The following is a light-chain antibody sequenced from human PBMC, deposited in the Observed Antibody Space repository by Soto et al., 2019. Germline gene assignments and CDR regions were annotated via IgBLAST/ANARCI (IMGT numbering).Light chain of an antibody. J-gene: IGKJ2*01. CDR1: QGISNY. V-gene: IGKV1-27*01. CDR2: AAS. CDR3: QKYNSAPPGYT. Sequence: DIQMTQSPSSLSASVGDRVTITCRASQGISNYLAWYQQNPGKVPKLLIYAASTLQSGVPSRFSGSGSGTDFTLTISSLHPEDVSTYYCQKYNSAPPGYTFGQGTKLEIK.